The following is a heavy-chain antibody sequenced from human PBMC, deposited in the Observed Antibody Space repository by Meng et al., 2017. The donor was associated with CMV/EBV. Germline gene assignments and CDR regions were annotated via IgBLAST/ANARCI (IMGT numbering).Heavy chain of an antibody. CDR1: GSTSPGYY. CDR3: ARDDGSLDY. D-gene: IGHD2-15*01. CDR2: INPNSGGT. Sequence: QVQLLHSGEEVKKPGASVKVSCKASGSTSPGYYMHWVRQAPEQGLEWMGWINPNSGGTNYAQKFQGRVTMTRDTSISTAYMELSRLRSDDTAVYYCARDDGSLDYWGQGTLVTVSS. V-gene: IGHV1-2*02. J-gene: IGHJ4*02.